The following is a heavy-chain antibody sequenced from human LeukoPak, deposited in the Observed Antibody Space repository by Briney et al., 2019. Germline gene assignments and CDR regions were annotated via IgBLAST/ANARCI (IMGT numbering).Heavy chain of an antibody. J-gene: IGHJ5*02. CDR3: ARDMDSSGQGVDP. Sequence: ASVKVSRKASGYTFTGYYMHWVRQAPGQGLEWMGWINPNSGGTNYAQKFQGRVTMTRDTSISTAYMELSRLRSDDTDVYYCARDMDSSGQGVDPWGQGTLVTVSS. CDR2: INPNSGGT. CDR1: GYTFTGYY. D-gene: IGHD3-22*01. V-gene: IGHV1-2*02.